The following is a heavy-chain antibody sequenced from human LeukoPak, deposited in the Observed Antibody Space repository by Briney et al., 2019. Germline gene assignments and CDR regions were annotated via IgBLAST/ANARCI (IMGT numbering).Heavy chain of an antibody. CDR1: GGSFSGFY. CDR3: ARNVASGQWLVPYYFDY. D-gene: IGHD6-19*01. Sequence: SETLSLTCAVYGGSFSGFYWSWIRQPPGKGLEGIGEINHSGSTNYNPSLKSRVTISVDTSKNQFSLKLSSVTAADTAVYYCARNVASGQWLVPYYFDYWGQGTLVTVSS. V-gene: IGHV4-34*01. J-gene: IGHJ4*02. CDR2: INHSGST.